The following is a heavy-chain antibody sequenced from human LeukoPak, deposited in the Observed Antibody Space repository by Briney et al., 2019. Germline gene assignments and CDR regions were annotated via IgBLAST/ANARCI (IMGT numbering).Heavy chain of an antibody. Sequence: PGGSLRLSCAASGFTFSDYAMSWVRQAPGKGLEWVSSISGSSTYIDYADSVKGRFTISRDNAKNALYLQMDSPRAEDTAVYYCARDHSSGRYFDFWGQETLVTVSS. CDR2: ISGSSTYI. V-gene: IGHV3-21*01. CDR3: ARDHSSGRYFDF. D-gene: IGHD3-22*01. J-gene: IGHJ4*02. CDR1: GFTFSDYA.